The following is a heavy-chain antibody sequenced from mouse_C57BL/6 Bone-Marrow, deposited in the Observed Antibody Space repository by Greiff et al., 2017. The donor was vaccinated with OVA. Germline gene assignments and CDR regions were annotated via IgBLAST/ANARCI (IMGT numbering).Heavy chain of an antibody. CDR3: ARRFYDDFMDY. CDR2: INPGSGGT. Sequence: QVQLQQSGAELVRPGTSVKVSCKASGYAFTNYLIEWVKQRPGQGLEWIGVINPGSGGTNYNEKFKGKATLTADKYSSTAYMQLSSLTSEDSAVYFCARRFYDDFMDYWGQGTAVTVSS. V-gene: IGHV1-54*01. CDR1: GYAFTNYL. J-gene: IGHJ4*01. D-gene: IGHD2-4*01.